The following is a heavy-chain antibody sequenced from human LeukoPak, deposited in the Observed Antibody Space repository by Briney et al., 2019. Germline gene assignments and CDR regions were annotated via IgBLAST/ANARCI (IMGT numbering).Heavy chain of an antibody. J-gene: IGHJ6*03. CDR1: GGSISSYY. CDR2: IDYGGST. CDR3: ARGARFCSGGSCYYYYYYMDV. D-gene: IGHD2-15*01. Sequence: SETLSLTCTVSGGSISSYYWSWIRQPPGKGLEWIGYIDYGGSTNYNPSLKSRVTISVDTSKNQFSLKLSSVTAADTAVYYCARGARFCSGGSCYYYYYYMDVWGKGTTVTVSS. V-gene: IGHV4-59*01.